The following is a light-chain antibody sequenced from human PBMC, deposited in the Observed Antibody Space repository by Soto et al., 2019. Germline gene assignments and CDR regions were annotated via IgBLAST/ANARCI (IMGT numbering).Light chain of an antibody. CDR1: QSVSSNN. V-gene: IGKV3-20*01. Sequence: EIVLTQSPGTLSLSPGETATLSCRASQSVSSNNLAWYHQKPGQTPRLLIYGASNRATGIPDRFSGGASATDFTLTISRLEPEDFAVYYCRHYINSQWTFGQGTKVEIK. J-gene: IGKJ1*01. CDR3: RHYINSQWT. CDR2: GAS.